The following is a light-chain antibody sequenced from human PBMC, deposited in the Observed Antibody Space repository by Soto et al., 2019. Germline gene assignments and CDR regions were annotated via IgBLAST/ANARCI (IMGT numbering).Light chain of an antibody. CDR3: QQSYSTPIT. CDR2: AAS. J-gene: IGKJ5*01. CDR1: QSISSW. V-gene: IGKV1-5*01. Sequence: DLQMTQSPSTLSASGGGRVTIACRASQSISSWLAWYQQKPGKAPKLLIYAASSLQSGVPSRFSGSGSGTDFTLTISSLQPEDFATFYCQQSYSTPITFGQGTRLEF.